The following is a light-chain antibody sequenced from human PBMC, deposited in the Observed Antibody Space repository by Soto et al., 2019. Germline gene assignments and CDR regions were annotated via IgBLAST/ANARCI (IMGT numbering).Light chain of an antibody. CDR3: LSFDSSLSVV. J-gene: IGLJ2*01. Sequence: QSVLTQPPSVSGAPGQRVTISCTGSSSNIGAGYDVHWYQQLPGRAPKLLIYGNTNRPSGVPDRFSGSKSGTSASPAITGLQAEDDADYYCLSFDSSLSVVFGGGTKVTVL. CDR1: SSNIGAGYD. V-gene: IGLV1-40*01. CDR2: GNT.